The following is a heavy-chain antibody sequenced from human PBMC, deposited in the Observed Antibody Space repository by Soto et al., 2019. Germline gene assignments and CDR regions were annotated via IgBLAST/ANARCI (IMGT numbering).Heavy chain of an antibody. V-gene: IGHV1-69*01. CDR2: IVPLLGTA. CDR1: GGTFSTSG. CDR3: AREYSSGWSGY. J-gene: IGHJ4*02. D-gene: IGHD6-19*01. Sequence: QVHLVQSGAEVKKPGSSVKVSCKASGGTFSTSGISWVRQAPGQGPEWVGRIVPLLGTANYAQRFQGRVRITADESTSTAYMELSSLRSEDTAVYYCAREYSSGWSGYWGQGTLVTVSS.